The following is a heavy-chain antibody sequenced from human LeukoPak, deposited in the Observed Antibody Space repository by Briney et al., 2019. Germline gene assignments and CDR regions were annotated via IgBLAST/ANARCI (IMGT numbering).Heavy chain of an antibody. V-gene: IGHV3-21*01. Sequence: GGFLKLSCAASGFTFSGSAMHWVRQAPGKGLEWVSSISRSSSYIYYADSVKGRFTISRDNAKNSLYLQMNSLRAEDTAVYYCARGRPTGQSDYMDVWGKGTTVTVSS. CDR3: ARGRPTGQSDYMDV. CDR2: ISRSSSYI. CDR1: GFTFSGSA. J-gene: IGHJ6*03.